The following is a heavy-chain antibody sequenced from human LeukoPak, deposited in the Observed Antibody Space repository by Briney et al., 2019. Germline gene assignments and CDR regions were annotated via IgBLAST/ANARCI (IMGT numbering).Heavy chain of an antibody. D-gene: IGHD3-10*01. Sequence: SETLSLTCTVSGGSISSYYWSWIRQPPGKGLEWIGYIYYSGSTNYNPSLKSRVTISVDTSKNQFSLKLSSVTAADTAVYYCARAITSPLWFGGLFTSYYYGMDVWGQGTTVTVSS. CDR3: ARAITSPLWFGGLFTSYYYGMDV. CDR2: IYYSGST. CDR1: GGSISSYY. J-gene: IGHJ6*02. V-gene: IGHV4-59*01.